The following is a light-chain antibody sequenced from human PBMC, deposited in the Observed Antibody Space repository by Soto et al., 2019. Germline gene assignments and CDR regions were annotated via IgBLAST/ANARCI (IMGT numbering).Light chain of an antibody. CDR3: VAWDDSLNGYA. Sequence: SLLTQPPSSSVTPGRSVPFSCYSSISTIGSNTVNWYQQLPGTAPKLLIYSNNQRPSGVPDRFSGSKSGTSASLAISGLQSEDEADYYCVAWDDSLNGYAYGTGTKVIVL. CDR1: ISTIGSNT. V-gene: IGLV1-44*01. CDR2: SNN. J-gene: IGLJ1*01.